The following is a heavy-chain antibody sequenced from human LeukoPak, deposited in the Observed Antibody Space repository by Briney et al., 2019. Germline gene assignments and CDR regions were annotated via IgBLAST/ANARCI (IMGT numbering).Heavy chain of an antibody. Sequence: VASVKVSCKASGGTFSSYAISWVRQAPGQGLEWMGRIIPILGIANYAQKFQGRVTITADKSTSTAYMELSSLRSEDTAVYYCAREGVTVGFDYWGQGTLVTVSS. CDR3: AREGVTVGFDY. CDR2: IIPILGIA. J-gene: IGHJ4*02. D-gene: IGHD3-10*01. V-gene: IGHV1-69*04. CDR1: GGTFSSYA.